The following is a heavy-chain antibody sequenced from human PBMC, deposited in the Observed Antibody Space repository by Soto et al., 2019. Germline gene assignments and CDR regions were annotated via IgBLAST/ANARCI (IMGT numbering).Heavy chain of an antibody. Sequence: ASVKVSCKASGYPFDTYGINWVRQAPGQRPEWMGWISAYNGQTDYAQNFQGRATMATDTSTKTAYMELRSLRSDDTAVYYCARGSGSGSYYTPNLDYPYYFDYWGQGTLVTVSS. D-gene: IGHD3-10*01. CDR2: ISAYNGQT. CDR3: ARGSGSGSYYTPNLDYPYYFDY. V-gene: IGHV1-18*01. CDR1: GYPFDTYG. J-gene: IGHJ4*02.